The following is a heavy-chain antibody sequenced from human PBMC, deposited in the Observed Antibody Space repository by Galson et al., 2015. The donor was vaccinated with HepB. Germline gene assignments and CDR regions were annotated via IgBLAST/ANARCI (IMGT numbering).Heavy chain of an antibody. CDR1: GYTFTSYG. D-gene: IGHD6-19*01. CDR2: ISAYNGNT. J-gene: IGHJ4*02. V-gene: IGHV1-18*01. Sequence: SVKVSCKASGYTFTSYGISWVRQAPGQGLEWMGWISAYNGNTNYAQKLQGRVTMTTDTSTSTAYMELRSLRSDDTAVYYCARDILPGSSGWYGYWGQGTLVTVSS. CDR3: ARDILPGSSGWYGY.